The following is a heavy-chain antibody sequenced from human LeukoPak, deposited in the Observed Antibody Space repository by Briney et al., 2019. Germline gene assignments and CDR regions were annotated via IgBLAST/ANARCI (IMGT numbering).Heavy chain of an antibody. CDR3: ARDGGYDYVWGSYRRPQGFDY. CDR2: INHSGST. V-gene: IGHV4-34*01. CDR1: GGSFSGYY. D-gene: IGHD3-16*02. Sequence: SETLSLTCAVYGGSFSGYYWSWIRQPPGKGLEWIGEINHSGSTNYNPSLKSRVTISVDTSENQFSLKLSSVTAADTAVYYCARDGGYDYVWGSYRRPQGFDYWGQGTLVTVSS. J-gene: IGHJ4*02.